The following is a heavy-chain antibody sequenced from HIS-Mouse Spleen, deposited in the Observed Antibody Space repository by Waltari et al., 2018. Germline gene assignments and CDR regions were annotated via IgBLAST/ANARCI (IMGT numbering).Heavy chain of an antibody. CDR1: GGSISSSSYY. CDR2: IYYSGRT. J-gene: IGHJ2*01. D-gene: IGHD3-10*01. V-gene: IGHV4-39*01. Sequence: QLQLQESGPGLVKPSETLSLTCTVSGGSISSSSYYWGWIRQPPGKGLEWIGSIYYSGRTYYTPSLKSRVTISVDTSKNQFSLKLSSVTAADTAVYYCARTRGYWYFDLWGRGTLVTVSS. CDR3: ARTRGYWYFDL.